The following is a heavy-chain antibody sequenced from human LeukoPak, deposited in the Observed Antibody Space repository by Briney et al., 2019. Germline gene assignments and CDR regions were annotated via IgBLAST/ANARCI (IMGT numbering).Heavy chain of an antibody. Sequence: GGSRRLSCSASGFTFSSYAMHWVRQAPGKGLEYVSAISSNGGSTYYADSVKGRFTISRDNSKNTLYLQMSSLRAEDTAVYYCVKGLGDSGYSYGWYWGQGTLVTVSS. CDR3: VKGLGDSGYSYGWY. V-gene: IGHV3-64D*06. D-gene: IGHD5-18*01. CDR2: ISSNGGST. J-gene: IGHJ4*02. CDR1: GFTFSSYA.